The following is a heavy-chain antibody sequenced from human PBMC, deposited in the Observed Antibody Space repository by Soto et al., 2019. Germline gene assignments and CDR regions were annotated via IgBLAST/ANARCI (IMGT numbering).Heavy chain of an antibody. CDR2: ISDDGSIK. Sequence: GGSLRLSCAASGFSLTTYAMHWVRQAPGKGLEWVAVISDDGSIKYYADSVKGRFTISRDNSKNTFYLQMNSLRGDDTALYYCARDIETSLDSCDYWGQGALVPVSS. CDR1: GFSLTTYA. CDR3: ARDIETSLDSCDY. V-gene: IGHV3-30-3*01. D-gene: IGHD3-3*02. J-gene: IGHJ4*02.